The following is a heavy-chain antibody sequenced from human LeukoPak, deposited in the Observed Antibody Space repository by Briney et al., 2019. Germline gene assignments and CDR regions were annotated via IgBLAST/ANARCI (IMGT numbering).Heavy chain of an antibody. CDR3: AAEEDSSSGWYGDDAFDI. D-gene: IGHD6-19*01. Sequence: ASVKVSCKASGYTFTTYYMHWVRQTPGQGLEWMGIINPSAGVTTYAEKFQGRVTMTRDTSTSTVYMELSSLRSDDTAVYYCAAEEDSSSGWYGDDAFDIWGQGTMVTVSS. CDR2: INPSAGVT. CDR1: GYTFTTYY. J-gene: IGHJ3*02. V-gene: IGHV1-46*01.